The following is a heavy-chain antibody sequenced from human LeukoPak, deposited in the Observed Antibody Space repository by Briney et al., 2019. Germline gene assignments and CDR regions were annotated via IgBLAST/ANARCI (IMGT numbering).Heavy chain of an antibody. Sequence: GGSLRLSCAASGYTFSAYYMTWVRPAPGEGLEWVSYIGTSHSTIGYAGSVKGRFTIARDNTKKSLYLQMDSLRGDGTATYYCARDRRPPRSGVYWGQGALVTVSS. CDR1: GYTFSAYY. CDR3: ARDRRPPRSGVY. J-gene: IGHJ4*02. CDR2: IGTSHSTI. V-gene: IGHV3-11*01. D-gene: IGHD2-15*01.